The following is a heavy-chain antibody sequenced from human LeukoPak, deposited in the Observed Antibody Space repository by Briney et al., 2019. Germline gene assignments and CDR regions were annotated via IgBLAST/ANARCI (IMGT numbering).Heavy chain of an antibody. J-gene: IGHJ6*04. D-gene: IGHD3-10*02. CDR3: AELGITMIGGV. CDR2: ISSSSSYI. CDR1: GFTISSYS. V-gene: IGHV3-21*01. Sequence: GGSLRLSCAASGFTISSYSMNWVRQAPGKGLEWVSSISSSSSYIYYADSVKGRFTISRDNAKNSLYLQMNSLRAEDTAVYYCAELGITMIGGVWGKGTTVTISS.